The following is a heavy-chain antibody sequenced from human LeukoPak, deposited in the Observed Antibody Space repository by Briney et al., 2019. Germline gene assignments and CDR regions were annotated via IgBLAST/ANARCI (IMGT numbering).Heavy chain of an antibody. J-gene: IGHJ3*02. CDR2: MNPNSGNT. V-gene: IGHV1-8*01. Sequence: GASVKVSCKASGYTFTSYDINWVRQATGQGLEWMGWMNPNSGNTGYAQKFQGRVTMTRNTSMSTAYMELSSLTSEDTAVYYCARDFQSRVDDAFDIRGQGTMVTVSS. CDR3: ARDFQSRVDDAFDI. D-gene: IGHD2/OR15-2a*01. CDR1: GYTFTSYD.